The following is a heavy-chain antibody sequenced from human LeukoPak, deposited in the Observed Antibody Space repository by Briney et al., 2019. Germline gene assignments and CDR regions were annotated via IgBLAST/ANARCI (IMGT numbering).Heavy chain of an antibody. V-gene: IGHV3-9*01. J-gene: IGHJ4*02. Sequence: GGSLRLSCAASGFTFDDYAMHWVRQAPGKGLEWVSGISWNSGSIGYADSVKGRFTISRDNAKNSLYLQMNSLRAEDTAVYYCARGGLVVPAAVHYWGQGTLVTVSS. D-gene: IGHD2-2*01. CDR1: GFTFDDYA. CDR3: ARGGLVVPAAVHY. CDR2: ISWNSGSI.